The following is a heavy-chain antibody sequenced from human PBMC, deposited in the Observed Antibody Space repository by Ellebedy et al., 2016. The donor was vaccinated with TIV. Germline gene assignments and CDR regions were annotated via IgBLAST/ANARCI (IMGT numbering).Heavy chain of an antibody. D-gene: IGHD2-2*01. V-gene: IGHV3-7*01. CDR1: GFTFSSYA. CDR2: IKDDGSEK. Sequence: GESLKISCAGSGFTFSSYAMSWVRQAPGKGLEWVANIKDDGSEKSYVDSVKGRFTISRDNAKNSLYLQMNSLRAEDTAVYYCAGPAAIGTKTFDYWGQGTLVTVSS. J-gene: IGHJ4*02. CDR3: AGPAAIGTKTFDY.